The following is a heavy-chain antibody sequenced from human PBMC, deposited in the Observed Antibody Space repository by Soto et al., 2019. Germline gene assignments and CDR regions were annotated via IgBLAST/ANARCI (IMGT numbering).Heavy chain of an antibody. CDR3: VNRNCGNCPWSS. J-gene: IGHJ4*02. D-gene: IGHD2-21*01. CDR2: INESGDST. Sequence: EVQLLESGGGLVQPGGSLRLSCAASGFTFNNIAMGWVRQAPGKGLKYVSSINESGDSTFYADSVKGRFTISRDNSKSTLHLQMNSLSADDTAVYYCVNRNCGNCPWSSWGQGTLVTVSS. V-gene: IGHV3-23*01. CDR1: GFTFNNIA.